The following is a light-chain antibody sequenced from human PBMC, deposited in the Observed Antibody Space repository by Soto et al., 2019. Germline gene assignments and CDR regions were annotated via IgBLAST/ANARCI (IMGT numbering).Light chain of an antibody. V-gene: IGKV1-9*01. CDR2: AAS. CDR3: QQRKSYPIT. Sequence: DIQLTQSPSFLSASVGDRVTITCRASQDINTYLAWYQQKPGKAPKLLIFAASTLQNGVQSRFSGSGSGTEFTVTITSLQPEDFSTYYCQQRKSYPITFGQGTRLEIK. CDR1: QDINTY. J-gene: IGKJ5*01.